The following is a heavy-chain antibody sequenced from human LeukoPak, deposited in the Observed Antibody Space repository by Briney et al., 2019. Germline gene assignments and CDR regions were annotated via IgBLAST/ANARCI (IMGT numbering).Heavy chain of an antibody. CDR1: GFTFSSYW. Sequence: GGSLRLSCAASGFTFSSYWMHWVRQAPGKGLVWLSRINTDGSSPGYADSVKGRFTISRDNAKNTLYLQVNSLRAEDSAVYYCARCSYSGGSCPDYWGQGTLVTVSS. V-gene: IGHV3-74*01. CDR3: ARCSYSGGSCPDY. CDR2: INTDGSSP. D-gene: IGHD2-15*01. J-gene: IGHJ4*02.